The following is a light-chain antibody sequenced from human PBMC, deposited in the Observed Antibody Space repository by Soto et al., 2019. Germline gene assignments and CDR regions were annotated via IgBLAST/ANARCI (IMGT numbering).Light chain of an antibody. J-gene: IGKJ1*01. CDR3: QQYDHLPRT. CDR1: QEISNY. CDR2: DAS. V-gene: IGKV1-33*01. Sequence: DIQMIQSPSSLSASVGDRVTITCQASQEISNYLNWYQQKPGQAPKLLIYDASNLERGIPSRFSGRGSGTDFTFTISILQPEYFATYYCQQYDHLPRTFGRGTKVEIK.